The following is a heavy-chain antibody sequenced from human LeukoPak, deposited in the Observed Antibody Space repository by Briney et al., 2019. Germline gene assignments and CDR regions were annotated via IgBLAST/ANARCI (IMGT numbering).Heavy chain of an antibody. CDR2: IYVTGST. Sequence: SETLSLTCTVSGGFIGTYYWSWLRQSPGKGLEWIGYIYVTGSTRYNPYLQSRVTISVDTSRNQFFLKVSSVTAADTAVYYCARHIGGGIEDMDVWGKGTKVTVSS. CDR3: ARHIGGGIEDMDV. V-gene: IGHV4-59*08. J-gene: IGHJ6*03. D-gene: IGHD3-16*02. CDR1: GGFIGTYY.